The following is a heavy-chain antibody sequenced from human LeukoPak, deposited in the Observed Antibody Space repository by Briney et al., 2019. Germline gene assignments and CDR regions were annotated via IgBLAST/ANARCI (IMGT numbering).Heavy chain of an antibody. D-gene: IGHD2-2*01. J-gene: IGHJ4*02. CDR2: ITGSGGST. V-gene: IGHV3-23*01. Sequence: GGSLRLSCAASGFTVSSNYMSWVRQAPGKGLEWVSTITGSGGSTYYADSVKGRFTLSRDNSKNTLYLQMNSLRAEDTAVFYCAKHKSTSSHYHFDYWGQGTLVTVSS. CDR1: GFTVSSNY. CDR3: AKHKSTSSHYHFDY.